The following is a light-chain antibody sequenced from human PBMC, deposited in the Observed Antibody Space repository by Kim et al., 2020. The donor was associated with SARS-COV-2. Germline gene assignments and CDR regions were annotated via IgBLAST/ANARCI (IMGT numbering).Light chain of an antibody. CDR2: GKN. V-gene: IGLV3-19*01. Sequence: SSELTQDPAVSVALGQTVRITCQGDSLRSYYASWYQQKPGQAPVFVIYGKNNRPLGIPDRFSGSSSGNTASLTITGAQAEDEADYYCNSRDSSGNHLVFG. J-gene: IGLJ2*01. CDR1: SLRSYY. CDR3: NSRDSSGNHLV.